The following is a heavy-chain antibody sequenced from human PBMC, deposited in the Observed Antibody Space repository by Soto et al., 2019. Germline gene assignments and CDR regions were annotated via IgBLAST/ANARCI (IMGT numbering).Heavy chain of an antibody. CDR1: AFTFSTYW. CDR2: TNQDGSGK. Sequence: EVQLVESGGGLVQPGGSLSLSCTASAFTFSTYWMTWVRQAPGKGLEWVANTNQDGSGKYYVGSVKGRFTISRANAKKPLYLQKTSLTAETTAVYYCARHDYNTSGLSYYYYGLDVWGQGATVTVSS. D-gene: IGHD4-4*01. V-gene: IGHV3-7*01. CDR3: ARHDYNTSGLSYYYYGLDV. J-gene: IGHJ6*02.